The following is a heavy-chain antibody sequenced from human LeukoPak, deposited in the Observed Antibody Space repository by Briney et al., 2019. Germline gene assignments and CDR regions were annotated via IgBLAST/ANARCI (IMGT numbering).Heavy chain of an antibody. CDR3: ARDNSGLEY. J-gene: IGHJ4*02. V-gene: IGHV1-18*01. Sequence: ASVKVSCKASGYTFINYHISWVRQAPGQGLEWMGWISGNTGNTNYAQKLQGRVTMTTDTSTSTAYMELRSLRSDDTDVYYCARDNSGLEYWGQGTLVTVSS. CDR1: GYTFINYH. CDR2: ISGNTGNT.